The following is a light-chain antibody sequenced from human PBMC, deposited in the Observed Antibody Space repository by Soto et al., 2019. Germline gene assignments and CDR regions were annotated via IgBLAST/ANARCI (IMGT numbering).Light chain of an antibody. V-gene: IGLV1-44*01. CDR2: SDD. Sequence: QSVLTQPTSASGTPGQRVTISCSGSSSNIGSNTVNWYQQLPGTAPKLLIYSDDQRPSGVPDRFSGSKSGTSASLAISGLQSEDEADYCCAAWDDSLAGPIFGGGTKLTVL. CDR3: AAWDDSLAGPI. CDR1: SSNIGSNT. J-gene: IGLJ2*01.